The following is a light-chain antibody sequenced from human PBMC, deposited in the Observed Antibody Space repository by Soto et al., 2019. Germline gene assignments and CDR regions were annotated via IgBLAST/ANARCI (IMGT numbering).Light chain of an antibody. Sequence: QSALTQPASVSGSPGQSITIYCTGSSSDIGSYNLVSWYQKEPGKAPKLVIYEAYKRPSGVSARFSGSKSGNTASLTISGLQAEDEADYYCSSYAGSRTYVVFGGGTQLTVL. V-gene: IGLV2-23*01. CDR2: EAY. J-gene: IGLJ2*01. CDR1: SSDIGSYNL. CDR3: SSYAGSRTYVV.